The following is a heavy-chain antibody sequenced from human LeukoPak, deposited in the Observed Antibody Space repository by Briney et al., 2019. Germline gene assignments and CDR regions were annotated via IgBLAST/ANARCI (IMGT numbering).Heavy chain of an antibody. CDR1: GFIFSNYW. CDR3: LRETRSAAGSF. Sequence: PGGSLRHSCAASGFIFSNYWMYWVRQAPGKGLEWVAAIKQDGSERYHVGSVKGRFTISRDNAKNSLNLEMNSLRAEDTAVYYCLRETRSAAGSFWGQGAQVTVSS. V-gene: IGHV3-7*05. J-gene: IGHJ4*02. D-gene: IGHD6-13*01. CDR2: IKQDGSER.